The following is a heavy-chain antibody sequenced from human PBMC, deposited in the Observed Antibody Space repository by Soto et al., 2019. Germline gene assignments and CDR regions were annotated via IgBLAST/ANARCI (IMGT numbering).Heavy chain of an antibody. Sequence: QVTLKESGPVLVKPTETLTLTCTVSGFSLSNARMGVSWIRQPPGKALEWLAHIFSNDEKSSSTSLKSRLTISKDTSKSQVVLTMTNMDTVDTATYYCARIPNGYSSGWGAKSWFDPWGQGTLVTVSS. D-gene: IGHD6-19*01. CDR2: IFSNDEK. J-gene: IGHJ5*02. CDR1: GFSLSNARMG. V-gene: IGHV2-26*01. CDR3: ARIPNGYSSGWGAKSWFDP.